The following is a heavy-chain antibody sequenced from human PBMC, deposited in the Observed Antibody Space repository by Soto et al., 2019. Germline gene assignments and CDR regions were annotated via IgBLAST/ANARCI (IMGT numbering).Heavy chain of an antibody. CDR3: AMGGRQWLVTSDFNY. D-gene: IGHD6-19*01. V-gene: IGHV3-30*03. Sequence: GGSLRISCAASGFTFSEYAMHWVRQAPGKGLEWVAVVSHDGRNTHYADSVKGRFTISRDSSKNTVSLEMTSLRAEDTAVYYCAMGGRQWLVTSDFNYWGQGALVTVSS. J-gene: IGHJ4*02. CDR2: VSHDGRNT. CDR1: GFTFSEYA.